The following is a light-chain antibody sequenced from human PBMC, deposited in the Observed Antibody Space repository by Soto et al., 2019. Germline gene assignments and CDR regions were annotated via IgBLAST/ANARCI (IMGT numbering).Light chain of an antibody. Sequence: EIVLTQSPGTLSVSPGGRVTLSCEASETISADLAWYHHRPGQAPRLLIYAASTRAPGVPARFSGSGSGTDFTLAIANLQPEDFGLYYCQHYHNFPRTFGQGTKLEIK. CDR1: ETISAD. J-gene: IGKJ2*01. CDR3: QHYHNFPRT. CDR2: AAS. V-gene: IGKV3-15*01.